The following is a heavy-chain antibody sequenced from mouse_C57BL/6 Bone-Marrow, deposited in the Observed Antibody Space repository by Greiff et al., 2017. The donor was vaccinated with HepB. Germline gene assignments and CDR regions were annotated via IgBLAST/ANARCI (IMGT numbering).Heavy chain of an antibody. CDR2: ISYDGSN. V-gene: IGHV3-6*01. D-gene: IGHD1-1*01. CDR1: GYSITSGYY. J-gene: IGHJ1*03. CDR3: ARDPITTVVGSCWYFDV. Sequence: EVQLQESGPGLVKPSQSLSLTCSVTGYSITSGYYWNWIRQFPGNKLEWMGYISYDGSNNYNPSLKNRISITRDTSKNQFFLKLNSVTTEDTATYYCARDPITTVVGSCWYFDVWGTGTTVTVSS.